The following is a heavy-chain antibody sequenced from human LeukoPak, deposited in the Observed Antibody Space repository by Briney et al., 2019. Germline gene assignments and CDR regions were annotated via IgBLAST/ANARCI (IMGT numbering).Heavy chain of an antibody. Sequence: PGRSLRLSCAASGFTFDDYAMHWVRQAPGKGLEWVSGISWNSDSIGYADSVKGRFTISRDNAKNSLYLQMNSLRAEDTALYYCAKMGAGLDYWGQGTLVTVSS. CDR2: ISWNSDSI. CDR1: GFTFDDYA. J-gene: IGHJ4*02. D-gene: IGHD1-26*01. V-gene: IGHV3-9*01. CDR3: AKMGAGLDY.